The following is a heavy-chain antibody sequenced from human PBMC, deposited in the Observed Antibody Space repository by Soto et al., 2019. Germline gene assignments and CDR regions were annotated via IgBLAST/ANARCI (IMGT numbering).Heavy chain of an antibody. Sequence: SETLSLTCTVSGGSIRSYYWTWIRQPPGRGLEWIGHLYYGGTTNYNPSLKGRVTMSMDTSKNQFSLRLTSVTAADTAVYYCAGEGALATFGVLWDQGTRVTVSS. V-gene: IGHV4-59*01. D-gene: IGHD3-3*01. J-gene: IGHJ1*01. CDR2: LYYGGTT. CDR3: AGEGALATFGVL. CDR1: GGSIRSYY.